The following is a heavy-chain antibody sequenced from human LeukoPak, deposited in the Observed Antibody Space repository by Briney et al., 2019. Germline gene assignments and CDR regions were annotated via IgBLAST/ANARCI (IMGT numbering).Heavy chain of an antibody. CDR1: GFTFSLYA. Sequence: GSLRLSCAASGFTFSLYAMNWVRQAPGKGLEWVSYINDDSTDIHYADSVKGRFTISRDNARNTLYLQLSSLRAEDTAVYYCARDTFQPGLIDSWGQGTLVTVSS. V-gene: IGHV3-21*05. J-gene: IGHJ4*02. CDR3: ARDTFQPGLIDS. D-gene: IGHD2-2*01. CDR2: INDDSTDI.